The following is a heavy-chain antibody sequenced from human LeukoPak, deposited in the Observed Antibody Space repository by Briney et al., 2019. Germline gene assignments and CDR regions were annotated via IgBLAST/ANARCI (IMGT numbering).Heavy chain of an antibody. CDR3: ARHANSHSGTYQWRYYFDY. Sequence: PSETLSLTCAVSDSSISSDFHWGWIRRPPGKGLEWIGSIYHSGTTYYNPSFKSRVTISVDTSKNQFSLKLTSVTAADTAVYYCARHANSHSGTYQWRYYFDYWGQGTLVTVSS. CDR1: DSSISSDFH. V-gene: IGHV4-38-2*01. D-gene: IGHD1-26*01. J-gene: IGHJ4*02. CDR2: IYHSGTT.